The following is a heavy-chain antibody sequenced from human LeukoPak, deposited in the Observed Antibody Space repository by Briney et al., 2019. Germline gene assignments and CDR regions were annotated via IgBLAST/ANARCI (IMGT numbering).Heavy chain of an antibody. D-gene: IGHD3-9*01. CDR1: GFTFSSYG. J-gene: IGHJ4*02. Sequence: PGGSLRLSCAASGFTFSSYGMHWVRQAPGKGLEWVAVIWYDGSNKYYADSVKGRFTISRDNSKNTLYLQMNSLRAEDTAVYYCARDASPHYDILTGYHPPVDYWGQGTLVTVSS. CDR2: IWYDGSNK. V-gene: IGHV3-33*01. CDR3: ARDASPHYDILTGYHPPVDY.